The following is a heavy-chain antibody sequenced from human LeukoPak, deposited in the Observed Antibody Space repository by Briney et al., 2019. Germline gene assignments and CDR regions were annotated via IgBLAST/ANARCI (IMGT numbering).Heavy chain of an antibody. CDR1: GFTFSNYA. J-gene: IGHJ3*01. Sequence: GGSLRLSCAASGFTFSNYAMNWVRQAPGKGLEWVSAINGGGDATEYADSVKGRFTISRDNSKKTLYLQMNSLRPEDTAVYYCARCTASCYANAFDVWGQGTLLTVSS. D-gene: IGHD2-2*01. CDR2: INGGGDAT. CDR3: ARCTASCYANAFDV. V-gene: IGHV3-23*01.